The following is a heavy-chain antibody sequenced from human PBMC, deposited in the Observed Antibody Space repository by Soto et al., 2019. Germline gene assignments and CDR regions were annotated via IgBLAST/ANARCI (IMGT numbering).Heavy chain of an antibody. Sequence: SETLSLSCTVSGGSVSRDSDFWSWIRQPPGKGLEWIGYIYYSGPTRYNPSLESRVTISIDSSKNQVSLNLTSVTAADTAVYYCARGYSHYAHWGRGTLVTVSS. J-gene: IGHJ4*02. V-gene: IGHV4-61*01. CDR3: ARGYSHYAH. D-gene: IGHD4-4*01. CDR1: GGSVSRDSDF. CDR2: IYYSGPT.